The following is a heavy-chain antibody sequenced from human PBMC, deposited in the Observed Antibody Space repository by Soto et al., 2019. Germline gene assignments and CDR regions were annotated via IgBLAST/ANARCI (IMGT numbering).Heavy chain of an antibody. V-gene: IGHV1-69*01. CDR3: ARIGTSVGGY. CDR1: GCTFSSYP. CDR2: ITPIFGTT. J-gene: IGHJ4*02. D-gene: IGHD2-15*01. Sequence: QVQLVQSGAEVKKPGSSVKVSCKTFGCTFSSYPISWVRQAPGEGLEWMGAITPIFGTTDYAQNFQGRLTITADESTSTAYMELTSLRSEDTATYFCARIGTSVGGYWGQGTLVTVSS.